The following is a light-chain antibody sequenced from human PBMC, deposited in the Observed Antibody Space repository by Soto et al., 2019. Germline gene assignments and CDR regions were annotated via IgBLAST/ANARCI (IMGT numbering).Light chain of an antibody. V-gene: IGLV1-40*01. CDR1: SSNIGTGYD. J-gene: IGLJ3*02. CDR3: ATWDVNLNGRV. CDR2: ANI. Sequence: QPVLTQPPSVSGAPGQRVTISCTGTSSNIGTGYDVNWYQQLPGTAPKLLIFANINRPSGVPDRFSGSKSGTSASLAITGLQPEDEADYYCATWDVNLNGRVFGGGTKLTVL.